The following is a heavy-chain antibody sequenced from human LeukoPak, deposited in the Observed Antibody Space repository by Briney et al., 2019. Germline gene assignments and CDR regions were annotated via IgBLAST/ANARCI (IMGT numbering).Heavy chain of an antibody. CDR2: ISGSGGST. CDR1: GFTFSSYA. J-gene: IGHJ4*02. CDR3: AKVGSGSYSRVSYYFDY. Sequence: AGGSLRLSCAASGFTFSSYAMSWVRQAPGKGLEWVTAISGSGGSTYYADSVKGRFTISRDNSKNTLYLQMNSLRAEDTAVYYCAKVGSGSYSRVSYYFDYWGQGTLVTVSS. D-gene: IGHD1-26*01. V-gene: IGHV3-23*01.